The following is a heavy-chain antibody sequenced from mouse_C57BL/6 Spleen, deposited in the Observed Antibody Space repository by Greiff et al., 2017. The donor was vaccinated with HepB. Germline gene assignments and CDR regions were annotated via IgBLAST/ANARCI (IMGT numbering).Heavy chain of an antibody. CDR3: ARQGNWAYYFDY. Sequence: EVQLQESGPELVKPGALVKMSCKASGYTFTDYNMHWVKQSHGKSLEWIGYINPNNGGTSYNQKFKGKATLTVNKSSSTAYMELRSLTSEDSAVYYCARQGNWAYYFDYWGQGTTLTVSS. V-gene: IGHV1-22*01. D-gene: IGHD4-1*01. CDR1: GYTFTDYN. CDR2: INPNNGGT. J-gene: IGHJ2*01.